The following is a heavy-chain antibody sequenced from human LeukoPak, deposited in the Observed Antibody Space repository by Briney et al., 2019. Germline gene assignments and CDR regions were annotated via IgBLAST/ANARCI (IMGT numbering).Heavy chain of an antibody. D-gene: IGHD4-23*01. J-gene: IGHJ4*02. CDR3: ARGRGADYGGNSGYFDY. Sequence: GGSLRLSCAASGSTFSSYAMHWVRQAPGKGLEWVAVISYDGSNKYYADSVKGRFTISRDNSKNTLYLQMNSLRAEDTAVYYCARGRGADYGGNSGYFDYWGQGTLVTVSS. CDR2: ISYDGSNK. CDR1: GSTFSSYA. V-gene: IGHV3-30-3*01.